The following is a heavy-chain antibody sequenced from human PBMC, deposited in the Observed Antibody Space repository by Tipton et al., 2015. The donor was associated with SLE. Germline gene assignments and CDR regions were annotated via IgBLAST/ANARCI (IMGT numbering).Heavy chain of an antibody. Sequence: GLVKPSQTLSLTCAISGDSVSSNSAAWNWIRQSPSRGLEWLGRTYYRSKWYNDYAVSVKSRITINPDTSKNQFSLQLNSVTPEDTAVYYCARDLSYYYDSSGYRPGMDVWGQGTTVTVSS. CDR1: GDSVSSNSAA. CDR3: ARDLSYYYDSSGYRPGMDV. V-gene: IGHV6-1*01. CDR2: TYYRSKWYN. D-gene: IGHD3-22*01. J-gene: IGHJ6*02.